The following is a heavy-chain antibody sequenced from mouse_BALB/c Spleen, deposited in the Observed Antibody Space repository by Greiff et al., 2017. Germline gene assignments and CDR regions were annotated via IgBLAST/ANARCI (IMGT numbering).Heavy chain of an antibody. J-gene: IGHJ4*01. CDR2: IDPANGNT. D-gene: IGHD2-14*01. V-gene: IGHV14-3*02. CDR3: ARNYRYLYAMDY. CDR1: GFNIKDTY. Sequence: EVQGVESGAELVKPGASVKLSCTASGFNIKDTYMHWVKQRPEQGLEWIGRIDPANGNTKYDPKFQGKATITADTSSNTAYLQLSSLTSEDTAVYYCARNYRYLYAMDYWGQGTSVTVSS.